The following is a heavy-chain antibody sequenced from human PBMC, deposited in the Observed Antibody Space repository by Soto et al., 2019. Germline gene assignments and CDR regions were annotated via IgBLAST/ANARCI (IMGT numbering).Heavy chain of an antibody. D-gene: IGHD2-21*01. CDR3: ARAPCAADY. V-gene: IGHV3-66*01. CDR1: GFTVSTKY. CDR2: IYSGGST. J-gene: IGHJ4*02. Sequence: EVQLVESGGGLVQPGGSLRLSCAASGFTVSTKYMSWVRQAPGKGLEWVSVIYSGGSTFYADSVRGRFTISRDNSKNTVNLQMIRLRAEDTAVYYCARAPCAADYWGQGTLVTVSS.